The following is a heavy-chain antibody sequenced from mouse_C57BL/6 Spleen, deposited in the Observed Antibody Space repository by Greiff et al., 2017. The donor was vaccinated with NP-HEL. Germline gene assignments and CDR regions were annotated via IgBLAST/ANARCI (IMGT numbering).Heavy chain of an antibody. D-gene: IGHD4-1*01. CDR1: GYTFTDYE. J-gene: IGHJ2*01. CDR2: IDPETGGT. CDR3: TRSGTRGLFDY. V-gene: IGHV1-15*01. Sequence: VQLQQSGAELVRPGASVTLSCKASGYTFTDYEIHWVKQTPVHGLEWIGAIDPETGGTAYNQKFKGKAILTADKSSSTAYMELRSLTSEDSAVYYCTRSGTRGLFDYWGQGTTLTVSS.